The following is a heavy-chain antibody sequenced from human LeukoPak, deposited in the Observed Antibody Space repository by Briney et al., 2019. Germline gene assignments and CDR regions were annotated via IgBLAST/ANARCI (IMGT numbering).Heavy chain of an antibody. CDR3: AREGYCSSTSCFFDY. V-gene: IGHV3-33*01. J-gene: IGHJ4*02. CDR2: IWYDGSNK. CDR1: GFTFGSYG. Sequence: GGSLRLSCAASGFTFGSYGMHWVRQAPGKGLEWVAVIWYDGSNKYYADSVKGRFTISRDNSKNTLYLQMNSLRAEDTAVYYCAREGYCSSTSCFFDYWGQGTLVTVSS. D-gene: IGHD2-2*01.